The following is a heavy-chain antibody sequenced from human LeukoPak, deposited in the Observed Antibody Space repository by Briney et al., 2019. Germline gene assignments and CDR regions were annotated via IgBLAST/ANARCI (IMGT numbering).Heavy chain of an antibody. CDR2: ISTSSSII. D-gene: IGHD1-20*01. V-gene: IGHV3-48*02. J-gene: IGHJ4*02. CDR1: GLTFSTYS. CDR3: ARHSLGYNWYFDY. Sequence: GRTLRLSCAASGLTFSTYSMNWVARAPGKGLKWVSYISTSSSIIYYADTVNGRFTSSLKKTKNSLCLQMNSLRDDDTAVYYCARHSLGYNWYFDYWGQGSLVTVSS.